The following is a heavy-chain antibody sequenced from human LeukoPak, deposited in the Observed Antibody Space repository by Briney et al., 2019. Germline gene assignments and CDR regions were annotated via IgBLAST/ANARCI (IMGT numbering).Heavy chain of an antibody. CDR2: IYYSGST. CDR1: GGSISSSSYY. D-gene: IGHD4-23*01. V-gene: IGHV4-39*01. CDR3: ARLLDYGGNSVAFDI. J-gene: IGHJ3*02. Sequence: SETLSLTCTVSGGSISSSSYYWGWIRQPPGKGLEWIGSIYYSGSTYYNPSLKSRVTKSVDTSKNQFSLKLSSVTAADTAVYYCARLLDYGGNSVAFDIWGQGTMVTVSS.